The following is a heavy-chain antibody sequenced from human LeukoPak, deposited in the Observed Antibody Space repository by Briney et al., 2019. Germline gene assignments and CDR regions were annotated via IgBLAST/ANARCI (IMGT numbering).Heavy chain of an antibody. CDR2: INPNSGGT. V-gene: IGHV1-2*02. CDR3: ARSPWYYYDSSIGYYFDY. CDR1: GYTLTELS. J-gene: IGHJ4*02. Sequence: ASVKVSCKVSGYTLTELSMHWVRQAPGKGLEWMGWINPNSGGTNYAQKFQGRVTMTRDTSISTAYMELSRLRSDDTAVYYCARSPWYYYDSSIGYYFDYWGQGTLVTVSS. D-gene: IGHD3-22*01.